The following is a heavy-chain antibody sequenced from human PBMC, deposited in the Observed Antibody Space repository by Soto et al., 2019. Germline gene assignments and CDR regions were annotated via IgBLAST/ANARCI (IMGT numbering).Heavy chain of an antibody. CDR2: IYYSGST. V-gene: IGHV4-59*01. Sequence: QVQLQESGPGLVKPSETLSLTCTVSGGSISSYYWSWIRQPPGKGLEWIGYIYYSGSTNYNPSLKRRVTISVAPSKNQFSLKLSSVTAADTAVYYCARGGGGRSSYYYYYSGMDVWGQGTTVTVSS. D-gene: IGHD6-6*01. J-gene: IGHJ6*02. CDR3: ARGGGGRSSYYYYYSGMDV. CDR1: GGSISSYY.